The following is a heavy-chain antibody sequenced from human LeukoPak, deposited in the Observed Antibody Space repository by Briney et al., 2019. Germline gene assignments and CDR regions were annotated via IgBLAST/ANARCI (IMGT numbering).Heavy chain of an antibody. Sequence: GGSLRLSCAASGFTFSSYAMSWVRQAPGKGLEGVSAISGSGDNTYYTDSVKGRFTISRDNSKNTLYLQMNSLGAEDTAVYYCAKDGDFWSGYSTLYYFDYWGQGTLVTVSS. V-gene: IGHV3-23*01. D-gene: IGHD3-3*01. CDR2: ISGSGDNT. CDR1: GFTFSSYA. J-gene: IGHJ4*02. CDR3: AKDGDFWSGYSTLYYFDY.